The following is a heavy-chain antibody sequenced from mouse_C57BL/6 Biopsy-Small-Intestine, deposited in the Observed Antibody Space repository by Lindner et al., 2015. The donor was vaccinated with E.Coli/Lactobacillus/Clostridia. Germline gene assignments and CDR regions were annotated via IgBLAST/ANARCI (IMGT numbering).Heavy chain of an antibody. CDR1: GFSLTSYD. V-gene: IGHV2-6*01. CDR2: IRGGGST. Sequence: VQLQESGPGLVAPSQSLSITCTVSGFSLTSYDIDWFRQSPGKGLEWLGVIRGGGSTNYNSALVSRLSISKDNSKSQVFLKMNSLQGDDSAMYYCASDYGNYGGFAYWGQGTLVTASA. J-gene: IGHJ3*01. D-gene: IGHD2-1*01. CDR3: ASDYGNYGGFAY.